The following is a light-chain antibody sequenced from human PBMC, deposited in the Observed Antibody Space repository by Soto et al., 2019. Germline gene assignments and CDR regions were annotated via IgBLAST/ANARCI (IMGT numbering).Light chain of an antibody. CDR2: GAS. V-gene: IGKV1-39*01. CDR1: QSIGKH. J-gene: IGKJ5*01. Sequence: DIQMTQSPSFLSASVVDRVTITCLASQSIGKHLNWYQQKPGKAPKFLIYGASTLQSGVPSRFTGSGSGTDFTLTVNSLQAEDFAIYYCQQSYSSPTTFGQGTRLEIK. CDR3: QQSYSSPTT.